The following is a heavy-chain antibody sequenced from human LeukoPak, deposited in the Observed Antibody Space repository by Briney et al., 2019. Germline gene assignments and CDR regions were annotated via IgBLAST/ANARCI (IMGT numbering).Heavy chain of an antibody. J-gene: IGHJ6*03. D-gene: IGHD3-3*01. CDR1: GFTFSSYG. V-gene: IGHV3-30*03. CDR3: ARFLATWDYYYMDV. Sequence: QPGRSLRLSCAASGFTFSSYGMHWVRQAPGKGLEWVAVISYDGSNKYYADSVKGRFTISRDNDKNSLYLQMNSLRAEDTAVYYCARFLATWDYYYMDVWGNGTTVTVSS. CDR2: ISYDGSNK.